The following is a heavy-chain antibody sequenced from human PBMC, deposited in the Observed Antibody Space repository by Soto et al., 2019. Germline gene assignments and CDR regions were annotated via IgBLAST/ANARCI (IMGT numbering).Heavy chain of an antibody. CDR2: ISYDGSNK. J-gene: IGHJ6*02. D-gene: IGHD1-26*01. V-gene: IGHV3-30*04. CDR1: GFTFSSYA. CDR3: ARAPIVGATGRNGYYYYGMDV. Sequence: GESLKISCAASGFTFSSYAMHWVRQAPGKGLEWVAVISYDGSNKYYADSVKGRFTISRDNSKNTLYLQMNSLRAEDTAVYYCARAPIVGATGRNGYYYYGMDVWGQGTTVTVSS.